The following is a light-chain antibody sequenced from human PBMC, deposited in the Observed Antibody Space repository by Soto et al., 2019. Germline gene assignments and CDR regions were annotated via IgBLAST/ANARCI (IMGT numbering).Light chain of an antibody. CDR2: GAT. CDR1: QSVSSD. V-gene: IGKV3-15*01. J-gene: IGKJ1*01. CDR3: QQYHTWPWT. Sequence: EIVLTQSPATLSLSPGERATLSCRASQSVSSDLAWYQQRPGQAPRLLIQGATTRATGVPARFSGSGSGTEFTLAISSLQAEDFAVYSCQQYHTWPWTFGRGTKVDIK.